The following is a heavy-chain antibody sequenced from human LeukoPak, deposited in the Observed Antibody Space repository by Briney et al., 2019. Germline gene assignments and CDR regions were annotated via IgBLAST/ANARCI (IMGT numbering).Heavy chain of an antibody. J-gene: IGHJ4*02. CDR1: GFTFSSYG. CDR2: IRYDGSNK. D-gene: IGHD3-22*01. CDR3: AKGSRYYDSSGSFDY. Sequence: PGGSLRLSCAASGFTFSSYGMHWVRQAPGKGLEWVAFIRYDGSNKYYADSVKGRFTISRDNSKNTLYLQMNSLRAEDTAVYYCAKGSRYYDSSGSFDYWGQGTLVTVSS. V-gene: IGHV3-30*02.